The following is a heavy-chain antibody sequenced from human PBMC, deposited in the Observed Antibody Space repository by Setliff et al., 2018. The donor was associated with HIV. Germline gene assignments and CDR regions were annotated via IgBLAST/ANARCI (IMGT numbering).Heavy chain of an antibody. CDR1: GYSFASYW. V-gene: IGHV5-10-1*01. Sequence: PGASLTISCKGSGYSFASYWISWVRQMPGKGLEWMGRIAPTDSYINDSPPYQGHVTISVDKPISTVYLQWNSLKASDTAIYYCARQSYYYYNMDVWGQGTTVTVSS. J-gene: IGHJ6*02. D-gene: IGHD2-21*01. CDR3: ARQSYYYYNMDV. CDR2: IAPTDSYI.